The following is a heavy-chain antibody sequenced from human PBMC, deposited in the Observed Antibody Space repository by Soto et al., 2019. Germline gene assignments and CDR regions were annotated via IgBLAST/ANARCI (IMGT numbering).Heavy chain of an antibody. CDR1: VCTFNEYY. CDR2: SSNSGTFA. J-gene: IGHJ4*02. Sequence: PGGSLRLSCASSVCTFNEYYMSCIRQAPGKWLEWISYSSNSGTFARYADSVKGRFSISRDNAKNSLYLQINSLRGDDTAIYYCARSRDNYNLLEYWGQGTPVSVSS. V-gene: IGHV3-11*06. CDR3: ARSRDNYNLLEY. D-gene: IGHD1-1*01.